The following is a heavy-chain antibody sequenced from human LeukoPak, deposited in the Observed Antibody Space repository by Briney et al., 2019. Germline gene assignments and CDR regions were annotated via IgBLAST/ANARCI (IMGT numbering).Heavy chain of an antibody. CDR3: AKGQRWESPHYLDS. CDR2: ISASGGST. Sequence: GGSLRLSCAASGFTFSSSAMSWVRQVPGKGLEWVSGISASGGSTSYVDSVRGRFTISRDNSKNTLYVQMNSLRDEDTAVYYCAKGQRWESPHYLDSWGQGTLVTVSS. J-gene: IGHJ4*02. V-gene: IGHV3-23*01. D-gene: IGHD1-26*01. CDR1: GFTFSSSA.